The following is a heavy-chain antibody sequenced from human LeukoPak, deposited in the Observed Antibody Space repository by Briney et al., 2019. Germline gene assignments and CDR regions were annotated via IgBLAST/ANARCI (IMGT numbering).Heavy chain of an antibody. CDR1: GFTFSSYA. CDR2: ISGSGGSI. CDR3: AKDPRRDYDILTGYYSDAFDI. Sequence: GGSLRLSCAASGFTFSSYAMSWVRQAPGKGLEWVSAISGSGGSIYYADSVKGRFTISRDNSKNTLYLQMNSLRAEDTAVYYCAKDPRRDYDILTGYYSDAFDIWGQGTMVTVSS. J-gene: IGHJ3*02. D-gene: IGHD3-9*01. V-gene: IGHV3-23*01.